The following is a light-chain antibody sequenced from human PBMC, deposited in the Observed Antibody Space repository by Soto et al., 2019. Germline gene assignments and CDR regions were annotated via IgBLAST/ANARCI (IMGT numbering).Light chain of an antibody. Sequence: DIQMTQSPSTLSASVGDRVTITCRASQSISSWLAWYQQKPGKAPKLLIYDASSLEGGVPSRFCGSGSGTEFTLTISSLQPDDFATYYCQQYNSYTYTFGQGTKLEIK. J-gene: IGKJ2*01. CDR2: DAS. CDR3: QQYNSYTYT. CDR1: QSISSW. V-gene: IGKV1-5*01.